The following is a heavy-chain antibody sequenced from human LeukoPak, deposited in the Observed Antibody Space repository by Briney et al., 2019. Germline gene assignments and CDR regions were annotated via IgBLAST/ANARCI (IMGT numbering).Heavy chain of an antibody. V-gene: IGHV4-59*01. CDR3: ASGSVVTALDQ. D-gene: IGHD2-21*02. Sequence: PSETLSLTCAVSGFSLATYSRTWIRQPPGQALEWIGYIYYTGNTKYNPALESRVTMSIDTSKNEFSLKMYSVNAADTAVYFCASGSVVTALDQWGQGTLVTVSS. J-gene: IGHJ4*02. CDR2: IYYTGNT. CDR1: GFSLATYS.